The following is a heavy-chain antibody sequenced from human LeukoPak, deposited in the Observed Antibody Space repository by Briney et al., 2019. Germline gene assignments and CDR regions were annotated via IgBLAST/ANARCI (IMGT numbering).Heavy chain of an antibody. V-gene: IGHV4-4*07. CDR1: GGSISTYY. D-gene: IGHD6-13*01. Sequence: SETLSLTCTVSGGSISTYYWSWIRQPAGKGLEWIRRIYTNENTNYNPSLRSRVTMSVDTSKNHFPLKLSSVTAADTAVYYCASAAAAAGGQSFDYWGQGTLVAVSS. J-gene: IGHJ4*02. CDR2: IYTNENT. CDR3: ASAAAAAGGQSFDY.